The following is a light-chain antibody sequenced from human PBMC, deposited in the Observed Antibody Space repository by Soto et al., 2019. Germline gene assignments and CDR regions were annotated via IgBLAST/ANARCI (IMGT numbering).Light chain of an antibody. CDR2: DVS. V-gene: IGKV1-5*01. CDR1: QSVSGW. CDR3: QQYDSFSAT. Sequence: DIQMTQSPSALSASVGDTVTITCRASQSVSGWLAWYQQKPGKAPKLLIYDVSALPRVVPPRFSGSGSGTQFTLTISGLQPADFATSYSQQYDSFSATFGPGTKV. J-gene: IGKJ1*01.